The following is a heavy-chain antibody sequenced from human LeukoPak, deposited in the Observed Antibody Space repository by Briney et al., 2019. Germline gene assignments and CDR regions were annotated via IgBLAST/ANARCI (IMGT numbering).Heavy chain of an antibody. V-gene: IGHV3-15*01. CDR3: TTDFIY. J-gene: IGHJ4*02. CDR2: IKSKTDGGKT. CDR1: GFTFSNAW. Sequence: PGGSLRLSCAASGFTFSNAWMSWVRQAPGKGLEWVGRIKSKTDGGKTDYAAPVKGRFTISRDDSKNTLYLQMNSLKTEDTAVYYCTTDFIYWGQGTLVTVSP.